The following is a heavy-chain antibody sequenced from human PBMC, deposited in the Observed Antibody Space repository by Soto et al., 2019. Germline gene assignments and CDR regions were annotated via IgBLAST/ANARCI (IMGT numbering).Heavy chain of an antibody. V-gene: IGHV3-30-3*01. CDR2: ISYDGSNK. CDR3: AREEVSARKHYGMDV. CDR1: GFTFSSYA. J-gene: IGHJ6*02. D-gene: IGHD1-20*01. Sequence: QVQLVESGGGVVQPGRSLRLSCAASGFTFSSYAMHWVRQAPGKGLEWVAIISYDGSNKYNADSMKGRFTISRDNSKNTLYLQMNSLRAEDTAVYYCAREEVSARKHYGMDVWGQGTTVTVSS.